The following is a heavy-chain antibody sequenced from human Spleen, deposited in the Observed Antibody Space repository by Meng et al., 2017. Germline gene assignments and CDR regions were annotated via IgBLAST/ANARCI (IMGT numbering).Heavy chain of an antibody. D-gene: IGHD6-19*01. J-gene: IGHJ5*02. CDR1: EDTFGGYA. Sequence: QCVVGVKKPGASCKISFKAAEDTFGGYAMHWVRQAPGQGLEWMGWINPNTGGTKYAQKFQGRVTMTRDTSISTAYMELSSLRPDDTAVYYCAREAYRSGWSHFDPWGQGTLVTVSS. CDR3: AREAYRSGWSHFDP. CDR2: INPNTGGT. V-gene: IGHV1-2*02.